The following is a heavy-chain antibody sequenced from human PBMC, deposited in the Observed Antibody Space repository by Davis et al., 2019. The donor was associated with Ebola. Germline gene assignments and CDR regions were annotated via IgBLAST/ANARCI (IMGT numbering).Heavy chain of an antibody. D-gene: IGHD3-3*01. J-gene: IGHJ5*02. V-gene: IGHV4-59*01. CDR2: IYYSGST. Sequence: SETLSLTCTVSGGSISSYYWSWIRQPPGKGLEWIGYIYYSGSTNYNPSLKSRVTISVDPSKNQFSLNLTSVTTTDTAIYYCARERVQVPTGDWFDPWGQGTLVAVSS. CDR3: ARERVQVPTGDWFDP. CDR1: GGSISSYY.